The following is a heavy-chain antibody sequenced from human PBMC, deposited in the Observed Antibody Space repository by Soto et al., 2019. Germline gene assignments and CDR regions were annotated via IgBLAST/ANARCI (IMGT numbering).Heavy chain of an antibody. J-gene: IGHJ4*02. D-gene: IGHD3-3*02. Sequence: EVQLVETGGGLIQPGGSLRLSCAVSGFTVSTNYMSWVRQAPGKGLEWVSALYSGGSTYYADSVKGRFTNSRDNSKNTLHLQMNSLRAEDTALYYCARHRDAFSSTFEYWGQGTLVTVSS. CDR2: LYSGGST. CDR1: GFTVSTNY. CDR3: ARHRDAFSSTFEY. V-gene: IGHV3-53*02.